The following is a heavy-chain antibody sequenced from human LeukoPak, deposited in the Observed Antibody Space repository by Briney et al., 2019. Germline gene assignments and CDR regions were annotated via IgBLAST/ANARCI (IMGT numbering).Heavy chain of an antibody. CDR2: IYYSGSP. D-gene: IGHD2-15*01. V-gene: IGHV4-59*01. CDR3: ARGGYCSGGSCYSLGAFDI. CDR1: GGSFSGYY. J-gene: IGHJ3*02. Sequence: PSETLSLTCAVYGGSFSGYYWSWIRQPPGKGLEWIGYIYYSGSPNYNPSLKSRVTISVDTSKNQFSLKLSSVTAADTAVYYCARGGYCSGGSCYSLGAFDIWGQGTMVTVSS.